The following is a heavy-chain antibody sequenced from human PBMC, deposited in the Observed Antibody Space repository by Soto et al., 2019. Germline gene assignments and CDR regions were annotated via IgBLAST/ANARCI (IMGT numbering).Heavy chain of an antibody. V-gene: IGHV1-2*04. CDR1: GYTFTGYY. CDR3: ARASKSTTPDFDY. CDR2: INPNSGVT. J-gene: IGHJ4*02. Sequence: ASVKVSCKASGYTFTGYYIHWVRQAPGQGLEWMGWINPNSGVTNYAQKFQGWVAMTRVTSISTAYMELSSLRSDDTAVYYCARASKSTTPDFDYWGQGTLVTV. D-gene: IGHD1-1*01.